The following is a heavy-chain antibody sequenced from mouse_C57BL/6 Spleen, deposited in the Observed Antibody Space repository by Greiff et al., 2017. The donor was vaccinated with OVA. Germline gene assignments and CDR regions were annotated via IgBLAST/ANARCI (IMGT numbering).Heavy chain of an antibody. V-gene: IGHV1-26*01. D-gene: IGHD2-3*01. CDR1: GYTFTDYY. CDR2: INPNNGGT. Sequence: EVQLQQSGPELVKPGASVKISCKASGYTFTDYYMNWVKQSHGKSLEWIGDINPNNGGTSYNQKFKGKATLTVDKSSSTAYMELRSLTSEDSAVYYCASYDGYQRFAYWGQGTLVTVSA. CDR3: ASYDGYQRFAY. J-gene: IGHJ3*01.